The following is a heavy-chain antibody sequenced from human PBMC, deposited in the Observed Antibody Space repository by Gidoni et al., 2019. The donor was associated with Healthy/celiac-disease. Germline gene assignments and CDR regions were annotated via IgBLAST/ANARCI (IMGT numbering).Heavy chain of an antibody. CDR2: IYYSGST. V-gene: IGHV4-39*01. J-gene: IGHJ6*02. Sequence: QLQLQESGPGLVKPSETLSLTCTVSGGSISSRSYYWGWIRQPPGKGLEWIGSIYYSGSTYYNPSLKSRVTISVDTSKNQFSLKLSSVTAADTAVYYCARHSEWLVPYYYYYYGMDVWGQGTTVTVSS. D-gene: IGHD6-19*01. CDR3: ARHSEWLVPYYYYYYGMDV. CDR1: GGSISSRSYY.